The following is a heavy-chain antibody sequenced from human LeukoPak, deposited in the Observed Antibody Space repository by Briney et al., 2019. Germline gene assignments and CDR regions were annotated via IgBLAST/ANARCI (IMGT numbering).Heavy chain of an antibody. J-gene: IGHJ4*02. V-gene: IGHV3-49*03. CDR3: TREYYYDSSGYYYSDY. D-gene: IGHD3-22*01. CDR2: IRSKAYGGTT. CDR1: GFTFGDYA. Sequence: PGRSLRLSCTASGFTFGDYAMSWFRQAPGKGLEWVGFIRSKAYGGTTEYAASVKGRFTISRDDSKSIAYLQMNSLKTEDTAVYYCTREYYYDSSGYYYSDYWGQGTLVTVSS.